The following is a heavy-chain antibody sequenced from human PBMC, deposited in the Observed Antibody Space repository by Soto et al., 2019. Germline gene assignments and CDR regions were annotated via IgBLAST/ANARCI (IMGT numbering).Heavy chain of an antibody. CDR1: GGSINSGGYS. V-gene: IGHV4-30-2*01. CDR3: ARYTPQSSSGWFNY. CDR2: IYRSGGT. J-gene: IGHJ4*02. D-gene: IGHD6-19*01. Sequence: QLQLQESGSGLVKPSQTLSLTCAVSGGSINSGGYSWSWIRQPPGKGLEWIGYIYRSGGTYYNPSLKNRVTISADWSRNHFSLKLSSVTAADTAVYYCARYTPQSSSGWFNYWGQGTLVTVSS.